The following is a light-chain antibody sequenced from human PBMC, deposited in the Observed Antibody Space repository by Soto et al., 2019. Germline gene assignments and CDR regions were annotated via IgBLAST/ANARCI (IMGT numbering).Light chain of an antibody. CDR2: GAS. Sequence: RLTQSPSSLSASVGDTVTISCRASQDISTYLAWYQQKPGKAPTLLIFGASSLHNGVPPRFAGSGSGSEFTLTINHLQPDDFATYFCQHYTLYSAPFGQGPRV. CDR3: QHYTLYSAP. J-gene: IGKJ5*01. CDR1: QDISTY. V-gene: IGKV1-5*01.